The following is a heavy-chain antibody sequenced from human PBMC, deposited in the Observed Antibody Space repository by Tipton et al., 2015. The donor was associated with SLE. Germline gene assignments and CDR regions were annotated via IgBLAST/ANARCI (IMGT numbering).Heavy chain of an antibody. J-gene: IGHJ4*02. CDR1: GFTFSRNW. V-gene: IGHV3-74*01. CDR3: VKECYFCFDY. CDR2: ITSDGSGA. Sequence: SLRLSCAASGFTFSRNWMHWVRQAPGKGLVWVSRITSDGSGANYADSVKGRFTISRDNTKNTLYLQMNSLRAEDTAVYYCVKECYFCFDYWGQGAQVTVSS. D-gene: IGHD2/OR15-2a*01.